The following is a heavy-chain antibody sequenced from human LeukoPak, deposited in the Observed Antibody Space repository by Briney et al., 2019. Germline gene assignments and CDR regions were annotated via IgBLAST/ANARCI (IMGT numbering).Heavy chain of an antibody. J-gene: IGHJ4*02. Sequence: GRSLRLSCAASGFTFSSYAMHWVRQAPGKGLEWVAVISYDGSNKYYADSVKGRFTISRDNSKNTLYLQMNSLRAEDTAVYYCARGWSDCSSTSCYPLPFDYWGQGTLVTVSS. CDR1: GFTFSSYA. D-gene: IGHD2-2*01. CDR2: ISYDGSNK. V-gene: IGHV3-30-3*01. CDR3: ARGWSDCSSTSCYPLPFDY.